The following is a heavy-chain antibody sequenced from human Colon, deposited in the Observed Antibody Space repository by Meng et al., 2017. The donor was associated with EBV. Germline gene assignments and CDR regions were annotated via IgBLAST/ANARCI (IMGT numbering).Heavy chain of an antibody. CDR1: VDSVSTGLYY. Sequence: QVQLKYPAPGLGQPSTPFSPTFSFSVDSVSTGLYYWSWIRQPPGKGLEWIAYIYYIGGTNYNPSLKSRLTISLDTSKTQFSLSLRSVTAADTSVYYCARVSGRSFDPWGQGTLVTVSS. V-gene: IGHV4-61*01. CDR3: ARVSGRSFDP. J-gene: IGHJ5*02. D-gene: IGHD3-10*01. CDR2: IYYIGGT.